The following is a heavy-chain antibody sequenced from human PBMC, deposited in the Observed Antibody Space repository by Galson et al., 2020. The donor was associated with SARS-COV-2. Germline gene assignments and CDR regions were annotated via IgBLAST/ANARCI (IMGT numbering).Heavy chain of an antibody. CDR3: ARETIRGCFDY. V-gene: IGHV1-2*04. CDR1: GYTFTGYY. Sequence: ASVKVSCKASGYTFTGYYMHWVRQNPGQGLEWMGWINPNSGGTNYAQKFQGWVTMTRDTSISTAYMELSRLRSDDTAVYYCARETIRGCFDYWGQGTLVTVSS. CDR2: INPNSGGT. D-gene: IGHD6-19*01. J-gene: IGHJ4*02.